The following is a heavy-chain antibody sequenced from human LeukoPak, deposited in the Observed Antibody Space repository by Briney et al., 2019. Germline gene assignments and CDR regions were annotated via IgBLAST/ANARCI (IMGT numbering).Heavy chain of an antibody. Sequence: GGSLRLSCAASGFTFSSYSMNWVRQAPGKGLEWVSSISSSSYIYYADSVKGRFTISRDNAKNSLYLQMNSLRAEDTAVYYCERDVSLAAAGANWFDPWGQGTLVTVSS. V-gene: IGHV3-21*01. J-gene: IGHJ5*02. CDR3: ERDVSLAAAGANWFDP. D-gene: IGHD6-13*01. CDR2: ISSSSYI. CDR1: GFTFSSYS.